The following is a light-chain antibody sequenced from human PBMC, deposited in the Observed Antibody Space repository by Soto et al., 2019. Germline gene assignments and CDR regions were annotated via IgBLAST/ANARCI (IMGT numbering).Light chain of an antibody. Sequence: SYQLTQAPSVAVAPGQTARILCGGNNLGSRSVHWYQQRPGQAPVLVVYDDSDRPSGIPERFSGCKSGDTATLTITRVEAGDEADYYCQVWDSATEQYVFTLGTKATVL. CDR3: QVWDSATEQYV. CDR2: DDS. J-gene: IGLJ1*01. V-gene: IGLV3-21*02. CDR1: NLGSRS.